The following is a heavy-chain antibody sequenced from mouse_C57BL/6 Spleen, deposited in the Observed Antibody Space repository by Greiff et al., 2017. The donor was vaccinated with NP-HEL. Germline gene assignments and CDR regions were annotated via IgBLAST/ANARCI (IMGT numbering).Heavy chain of an antibody. Sequence: EVQVVESGGGLVKPGGSLKLSCAASGFTFSSYAMSWVRQTPEKRLEWVATISDGGSYTYYPDNVKGRFTISRDNAKNNLYLQMSHLKSEDTAMYYCARGGGYYGSSFDYFDYWGQGTTLTVSS. CDR1: GFTFSSYA. D-gene: IGHD1-1*01. V-gene: IGHV5-4*01. CDR2: ISDGGSYT. J-gene: IGHJ2*01. CDR3: ARGGGYYGSSFDYFDY.